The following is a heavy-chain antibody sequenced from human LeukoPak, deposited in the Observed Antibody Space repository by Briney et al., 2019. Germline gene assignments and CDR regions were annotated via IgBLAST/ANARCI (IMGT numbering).Heavy chain of an antibody. Sequence: SETLSLACTVSGGSISSSSYYWGWIRQPPGKGLEWIGSIYYSGSTYYNPSPKSRVTISVDTSKNQFSLKLSSVTAADTAVYYCARGFGVSYGWGKFYYYGMDVWGQGTTVTVSS. CDR1: GGSISSSSYY. CDR2: IYYSGST. V-gene: IGHV4-39*07. CDR3: ARGFGVSYGWGKFYYYGMDV. J-gene: IGHJ6*02. D-gene: IGHD3-16*01.